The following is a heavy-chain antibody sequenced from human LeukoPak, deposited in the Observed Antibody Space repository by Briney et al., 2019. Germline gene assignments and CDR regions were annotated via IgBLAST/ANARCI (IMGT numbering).Heavy chain of an antibody. V-gene: IGHV3-30-3*01. D-gene: IGHD7-27*01. Sequence: GGSLRLSCAVSRFTFSSYAMHWARQAPGKGLEWVALISYDGSDKYYADSVKGRFTVSRDNSKNTLFLQMNSLRAEDTAVYYCAKDGGLWVSAHWGDSWGRGTLVTVSS. CDR1: RFTFSSYA. CDR3: AKDGGLWVSAHWGDS. J-gene: IGHJ4*02. CDR2: ISYDGSDK.